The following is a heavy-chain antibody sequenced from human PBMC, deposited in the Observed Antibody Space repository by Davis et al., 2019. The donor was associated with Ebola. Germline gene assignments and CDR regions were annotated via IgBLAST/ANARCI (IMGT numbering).Heavy chain of an antibody. Sequence: ASVKVSCKASRYTFTSYAMHWVRQAPGQRLEWMGWISAYNGNTNYAQKLQGRVTLTTDTSTSKAYMELRSLRSDDTAVYYCARTPLLIVVVPAAILGGGAFDIWGQGTMVTVSS. CDR1: RYTFTSYA. V-gene: IGHV1-18*01. CDR3: ARTPLLIVVVPAAILGGGAFDI. J-gene: IGHJ3*02. CDR2: ISAYNGNT. D-gene: IGHD2-2*02.